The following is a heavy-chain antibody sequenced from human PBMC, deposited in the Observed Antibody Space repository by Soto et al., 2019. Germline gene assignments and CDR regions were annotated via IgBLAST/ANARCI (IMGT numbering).Heavy chain of an antibody. V-gene: IGHV4-34*01. J-gene: IGHJ4*02. CDR2: INHSGST. D-gene: IGHD1-26*01. CDR1: GGSFSGYY. CDR3: ARLYTGNYIMYH. Sequence: PSETLSLTCAVYGGSFSGYYWSWIRQPPGKGLEWIGEINHSGSTNYNPSLKSRVTISVDTSRDQFSLNLNSVTAADTAVYYCARLYTGNYIMYHWGQGTLVTVSS.